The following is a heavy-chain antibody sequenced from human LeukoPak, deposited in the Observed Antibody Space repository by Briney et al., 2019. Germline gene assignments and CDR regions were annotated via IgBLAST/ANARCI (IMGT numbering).Heavy chain of an antibody. V-gene: IGHV3-33*01. CDR2: IWYDGSNK. Sequence: PGGSLRLSCAASGFTFSSYGMHWVRQAPGKGLEWVAVIWYDGSNKYYADSVKGRFTISRDNSKNTLYLQMNSLRAEDTAVYYCARTYYDSSGYYYVGLFDYWGQGTLVTASS. CDR3: ARTYYDSSGYYYVGLFDY. D-gene: IGHD3-22*01. J-gene: IGHJ4*02. CDR1: GFTFSSYG.